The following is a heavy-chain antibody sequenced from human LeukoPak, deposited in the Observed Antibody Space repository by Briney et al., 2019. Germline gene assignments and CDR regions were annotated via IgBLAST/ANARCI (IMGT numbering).Heavy chain of an antibody. CDR1: GFTVRSIY. CDR3: ARDRGYGYGFFDY. D-gene: IGHD5-18*01. J-gene: IGHJ4*02. Sequence: GGSLRLSCAASGFTVRSIYMTWVRQAPGKGLEWVSSFYSGGSSYYADSVEGRFIISRDSSTDTLYLQMSSLRVEDTAVYFCARDRGYGYGFFDYWGQGTLVTVSS. V-gene: IGHV3-53*01. CDR2: FYSGGSS.